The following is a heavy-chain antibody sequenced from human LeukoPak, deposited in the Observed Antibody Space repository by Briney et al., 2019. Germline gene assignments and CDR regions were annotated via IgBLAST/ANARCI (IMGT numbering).Heavy chain of an antibody. CDR1: GGSISSGGYY. J-gene: IGHJ4*02. D-gene: IGHD3-10*01. CDR2: IYYSGST. Sequence: PSQTLSLTCTVSGGSISSGGYYWSWIRQHPGKGLEWIGYIYYSGSTYYNPSLKSRVTISVDTSKNQFSLKLSSVTAADTAVYYCARVVGESLPHFDYWGQGTLVTVSS. V-gene: IGHV4-31*03. CDR3: ARVVGESLPHFDY.